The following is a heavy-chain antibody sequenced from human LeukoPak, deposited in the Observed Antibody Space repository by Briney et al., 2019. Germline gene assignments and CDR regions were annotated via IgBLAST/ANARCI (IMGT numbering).Heavy chain of an antibody. CDR3: ARDTHGSIPYYDFWSGYFPYNWFDP. V-gene: IGHV1-2*02. Sequence: GASVKVSCKASGYTFTGYYMHWVRQAPGQGLEWMGWINPNSGGTNYAQKFQGRATMTTDTSTSTAYMELRSLRSDDTAVYYCARDTHGSIPYYDFWSGYFPYNWFDPWGQGTLVTVSS. D-gene: IGHD3-3*01. CDR2: INPNSGGT. CDR1: GYTFTGYY. J-gene: IGHJ5*02.